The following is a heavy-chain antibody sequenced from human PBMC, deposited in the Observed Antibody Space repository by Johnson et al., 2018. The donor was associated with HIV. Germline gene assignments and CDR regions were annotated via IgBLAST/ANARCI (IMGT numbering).Heavy chain of an antibody. J-gene: IGHJ3*02. CDR3: ARAHDAFDI. Sequence: QVQLVESGGGLVKPGGSLRLSCAASGFTFTNAWMSWVRQAPGKGLEWVAVISYDGSNKYYADSVKGRFTISRDNSKNTLYLQMNSLRAEDTAVYYCARAHDAFDIWGQGTMVTVSS. CDR1: GFTFTNAW. V-gene: IGHV3-30*03. CDR2: ISYDGSNK.